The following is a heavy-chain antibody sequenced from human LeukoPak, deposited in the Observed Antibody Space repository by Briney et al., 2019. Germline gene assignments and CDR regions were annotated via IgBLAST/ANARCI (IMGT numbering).Heavy chain of an antibody. D-gene: IGHD3-3*01. CDR3: ARDLGDYWSGFRSYFFDY. J-gene: IGHJ4*02. V-gene: IGHV4-59*01. Sequence: PSETLSLTCTVSGGSISSYYWSWIRQPPGKGLEWIGYIYYSGSTNYNPSLKSRVTISVDTSKNQFSLTLTSVTAADTAVYYCARDLGDYWSGFRSYFFDYWGQGTLVTVSS. CDR1: GGSISSYY. CDR2: IYYSGST.